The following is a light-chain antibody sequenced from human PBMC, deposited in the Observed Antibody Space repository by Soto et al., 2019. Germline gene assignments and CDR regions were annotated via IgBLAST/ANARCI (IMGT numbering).Light chain of an antibody. CDR2: DNS. J-gene: IGLJ2*01. Sequence: QSVLTQPPSLSGAPGQRVTISCTGSRSNIGAGYDVHWYQHLPGTAPKVLIFDNSNRPSGVPDRFSGAKSGTSSSLAITGVQAEADAGYYCHSSVVGLRGPAFGGGITLTVL. V-gene: IGLV1-40*01. CDR1: RSNIGAGYD. CDR3: HSSVVGLRGPA.